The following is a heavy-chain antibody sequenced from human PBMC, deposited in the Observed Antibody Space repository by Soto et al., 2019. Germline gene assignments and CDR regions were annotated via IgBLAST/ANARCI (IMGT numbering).Heavy chain of an antibody. Sequence: GGSLRLSCAASGFTFSSYAMSWVRQAPGKGLEWVSAISGSGGSTYYADSVKGRFTISRDNSKNTLYLQMNSLRAEDTAVYYCAKDDGGYDFWSGYYIIDYWGQGTLVTV. CDR2: ISGSGGST. D-gene: IGHD3-3*01. CDR1: GFTFSSYA. V-gene: IGHV3-23*01. CDR3: AKDDGGYDFWSGYYIIDY. J-gene: IGHJ4*02.